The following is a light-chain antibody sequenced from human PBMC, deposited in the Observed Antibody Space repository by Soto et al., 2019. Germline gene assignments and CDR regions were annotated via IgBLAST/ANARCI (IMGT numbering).Light chain of an antibody. CDR2: KAS. CDR1: QSITIFTSW. Sequence: DIQMTQSPSTLSAYVGDRVTITCRASQSITIFTSWLAWYQQKPGKAPKLLIYKASNLESGVPSRFSGSGSGTEFTLTINSLQPDDIATYYCQQYSRYPITFGQGTRLEIK. J-gene: IGKJ5*01. CDR3: QQYSRYPIT. V-gene: IGKV1-5*03.